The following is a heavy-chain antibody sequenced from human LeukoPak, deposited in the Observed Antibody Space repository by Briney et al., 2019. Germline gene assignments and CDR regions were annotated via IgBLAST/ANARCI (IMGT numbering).Heavy chain of an antibody. CDR3: ARATLPLGYFDY. V-gene: IGHV3-21*01. J-gene: IGHJ4*02. Sequence: GGSLRLSCAASGFTVSSNYMNWVRQAPGKGLEWVSSISSSSSYIYYADSVKGRFTISRDNAKNSLYLQMNSLRAEDTAVYYCARATLPLGYFDYWGQGTLVTVSS. CDR2: ISSSSSYI. CDR1: GFTVSSNY.